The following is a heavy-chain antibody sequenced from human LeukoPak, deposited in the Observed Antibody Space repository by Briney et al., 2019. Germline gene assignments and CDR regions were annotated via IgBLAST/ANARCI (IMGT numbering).Heavy chain of an antibody. CDR2: INHSGST. D-gene: IGHD6-13*01. Sequence: PSETLSLTCAVYGGSFSGYYWSWIRQPPGKGLEWIGEINHSGSTNYNPSLKSRVTISVDTSKNQFSLKLSSVTAADTAVYYCAREGGGAAAGTVDYWGQGTLVTVSS. V-gene: IGHV4-34*01. J-gene: IGHJ4*02. CDR1: GGSFSGYY. CDR3: AREGGGAAAGTVDY.